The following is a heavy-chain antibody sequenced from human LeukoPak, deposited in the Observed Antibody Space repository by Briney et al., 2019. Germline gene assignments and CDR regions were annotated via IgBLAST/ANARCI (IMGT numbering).Heavy chain of an antibody. CDR3: ASVNYHRLDY. CDR1: GISFSVYY. J-gene: IGHJ4*02. V-gene: IGHV3-11*03. CDR2: TSDTGTYT. D-gene: IGHD4-11*01. Sequence: PGGSLILSCVVSGISFSVYYMSWIRQTPGKGLEWLSFTSDTGTYTDYADSVKGRFTVSRDNAKNSLFLQMSSLRAEDTAVYYCASVNYHRLDYWGQGTLVTVSS.